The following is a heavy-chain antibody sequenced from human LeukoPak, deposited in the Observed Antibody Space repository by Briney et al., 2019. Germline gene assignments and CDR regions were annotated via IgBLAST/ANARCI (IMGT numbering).Heavy chain of an antibody. CDR2: IIPIFGTA. D-gene: IGHD1-26*01. V-gene: IGHV1-69*05. Sequence: SVKVSCKASGGTFSSYAISWVRQAPGQGLEWMGGIIPIFGTANYAQKFQGRVTITTDESTSTAYMELSSLRSEDTAVYYCARDSGSGRGDYYYMDVWGKGTTVTVSS. CDR1: GGTFSSYA. J-gene: IGHJ6*03. CDR3: ARDSGSGRGDYYYMDV.